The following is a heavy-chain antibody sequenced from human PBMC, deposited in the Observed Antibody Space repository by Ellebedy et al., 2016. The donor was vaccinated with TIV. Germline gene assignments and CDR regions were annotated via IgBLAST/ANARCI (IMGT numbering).Heavy chain of an antibody. CDR1: GGTFSSYA. J-gene: IGHJ4*02. CDR3: ARAPVGATSGYYFDY. D-gene: IGHD1-26*01. Sequence: AASVKVSCKASGGTFSSYAISWVRQAPGQGLEWMGGIIPIFGTANYAQKFQGRVTITADKSTSTAYMELSSLRSEDTAVYYCARAPVGATSGYYFDYWGQGTLVTVSS. CDR2: IIPIFGTA. V-gene: IGHV1-69*06.